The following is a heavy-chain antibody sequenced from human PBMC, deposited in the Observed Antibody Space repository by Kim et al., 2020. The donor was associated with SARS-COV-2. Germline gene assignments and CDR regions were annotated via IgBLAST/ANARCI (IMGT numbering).Heavy chain of an antibody. D-gene: IGHD6-13*01. CDR3: ARGYSSSWYEGGY. J-gene: IGHJ4*02. Sequence: YAQKLQGRVTMTTDTSTSTAYMELRSLRSDDTAVYYCARGYSSSWYEGGYWGQGTLVTVSS. V-gene: IGHV1-18*01.